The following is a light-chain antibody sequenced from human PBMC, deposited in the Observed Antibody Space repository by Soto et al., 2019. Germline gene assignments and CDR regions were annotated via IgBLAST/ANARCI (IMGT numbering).Light chain of an antibody. CDR3: LQHDSSPYP. CDR2: GAS. J-gene: IGKJ2*01. V-gene: IGKV3-20*01. Sequence: EIVLTQSPGTLSLSPGEKATLSCRASQTVSSSYLAWYQQKPGQSPRLLIYGASNRATGIPDRFSGSRSGTDFTLTISRLGAEDFAVYYCLQHDSSPYPFGQGTKLEI. CDR1: QTVSSSY.